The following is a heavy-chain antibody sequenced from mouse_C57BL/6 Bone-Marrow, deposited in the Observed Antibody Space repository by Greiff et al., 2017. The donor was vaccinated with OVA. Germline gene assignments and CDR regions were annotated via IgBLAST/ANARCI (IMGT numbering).Heavy chain of an antibody. D-gene: IGHD2-4*01. V-gene: IGHV1-19*01. CDR1: GYTFTDYY. CDR2: INPYNGGT. J-gene: IGHJ1*03. CDR3: AREGLRLTYWYFDV. Sequence: VQLQQSGPVLVKPGASVKMSCKASGYTFTDYYMNLVKQSHGKSLEWIGVINPYNGGTSYNQKFKGKATLTVDKSSSTAYMELNSLTSEDSAVYYCAREGLRLTYWYFDVWGTGTTVTVSS.